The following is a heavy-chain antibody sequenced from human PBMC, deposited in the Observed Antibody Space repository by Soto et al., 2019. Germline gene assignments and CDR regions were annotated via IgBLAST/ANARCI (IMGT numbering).Heavy chain of an antibody. CDR1: GGSISNYY. CDR2: IYYSGSP. V-gene: IGHV4-59*01. D-gene: IGHD6-19*01. CDR3: ARRYGSSVDI. Sequence: QVQLQESGPGLVKPSETLSLTCTVSGGSISNYYWSWIRQPPGKGLEWIGYIYYSGSPNYNPSLRSRVTISVDASKSQSSLKLSSVTAADTAVYYCARRYGSSVDIWGQGTMVTVSS. J-gene: IGHJ3*02.